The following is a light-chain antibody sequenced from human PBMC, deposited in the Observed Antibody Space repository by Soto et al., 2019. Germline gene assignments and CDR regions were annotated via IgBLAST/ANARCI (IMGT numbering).Light chain of an antibody. J-gene: IGLJ2*01. CDR3: QVWDGLSDHVI. CDR1: NIESKS. CDR2: DDN. V-gene: IGLV3-21*02. Sequence: SYELPQPPSVSVAPGQTARITCGGNNIESKSGHRYQQRPGPAPVLVVNDDNDRPSGIRERISGSNSGNTATLTISRVEAGDEAEYYCQVWDGLSDHVIFGGGTKLTVL.